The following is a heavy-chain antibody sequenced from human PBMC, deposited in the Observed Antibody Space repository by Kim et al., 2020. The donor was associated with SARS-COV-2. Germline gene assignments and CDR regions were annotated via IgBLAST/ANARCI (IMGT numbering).Heavy chain of an antibody. CDR1: GFTFSSYG. CDR2: ISGSGIST. V-gene: IGHV3-23*01. Sequence: GGSLRLSCAASGFTFSSYGMSWVRQAPGKGLEWVSAISGSGISTDYADSVKGRFTISRDNSKNTLYLQMNSLTVEDTAVYYCAKGGLSGTSYYYGVDVWGQGTTVTVSS. J-gene: IGHJ6*02. D-gene: IGHD3-10*01. CDR3: AKGGLSGTSYYYGVDV.